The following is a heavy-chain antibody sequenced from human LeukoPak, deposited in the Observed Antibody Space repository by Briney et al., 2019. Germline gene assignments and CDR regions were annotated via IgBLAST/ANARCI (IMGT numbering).Heavy chain of an antibody. J-gene: IGHJ3*02. CDR1: GFTFSNAW. Sequence: PGGSLRLSCAASGFTFSNAWMSWVRQAPGKGLEWVGRIKSKTDGGTTDYAAPVKGRFTISRDDSKNTLYLQMNSLKTEATAVYYCTTDYSGYDAFDIWGQGTMVTVSS. D-gene: IGHD5-12*01. CDR3: TTDYSGYDAFDI. V-gene: IGHV3-15*05. CDR2: IKSKTDGGTT.